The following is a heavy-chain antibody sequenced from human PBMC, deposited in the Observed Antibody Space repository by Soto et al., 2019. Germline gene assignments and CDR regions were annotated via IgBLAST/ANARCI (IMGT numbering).Heavy chain of an antibody. CDR1: GGTFSSYA. Sequence: GASVKVSCKASGGTFSSYAISWVRQAPGQGLEWMGGIIPIFGTANYAQKFQGRVTITADASTSTAYMELRSLRSEDTAVYYCARVLLDYGEYPGRFDFCGQGTLVTVS. CDR3: ARVLLDYGEYPGRFDF. D-gene: IGHD4-17*01. CDR2: IIPIFGTA. V-gene: IGHV1-69*13. J-gene: IGHJ4*02.